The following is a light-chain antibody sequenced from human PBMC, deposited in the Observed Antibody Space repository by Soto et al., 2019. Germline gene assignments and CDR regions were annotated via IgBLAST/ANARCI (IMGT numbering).Light chain of an antibody. V-gene: IGKV3-20*01. CDR3: QQYGSSSIT. CDR2: GAP. CDR1: QSVSRSS. Sequence: DIGLTQSPGTLSLSPGERATLSCRASQSVSRSSLAWYQQRPGQAPRPLTYGAPSRALGIPASFRGRGSGTAFTFTTSSLEPEDFAVYYCQQYGSSSITFGQGTRLEIK. J-gene: IGKJ5*01.